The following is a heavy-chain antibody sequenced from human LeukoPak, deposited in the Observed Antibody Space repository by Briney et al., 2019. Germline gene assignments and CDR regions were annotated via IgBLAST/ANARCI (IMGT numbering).Heavy chain of an antibody. CDR1: GFTVSSNY. Sequence: GGSLRLSCAASGFTVSSNYMSWVRQAPGKGLEWVSVIYSGGSTYYADSVKGRFTISRDNSKNTLYLQMNSLTAEDTAVYYCARVGVVPAAVPDGFDIWGQGTMVTVSS. J-gene: IGHJ3*02. V-gene: IGHV3-53*01. D-gene: IGHD2-2*01. CDR3: ARVGVVPAAVPDGFDI. CDR2: IYSGGST.